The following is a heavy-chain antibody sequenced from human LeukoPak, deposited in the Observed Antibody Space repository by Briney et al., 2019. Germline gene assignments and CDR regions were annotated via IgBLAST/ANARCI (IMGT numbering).Heavy chain of an antibody. J-gene: IGHJ6*02. CDR3: AKDMGVGGVWFGEVGYGMDV. CDR2: ISWNSGSI. CDR1: GFTFDDYA. D-gene: IGHD3-10*01. V-gene: IGHV3-9*01. Sequence: GGSLRLSCAASGFTFDDYAMHWVRQAPGKGLEWVSGISWNSGSIGYGDSVKGRFTISRDNAKNSLYLQMNSLRAEDTALYYCAKDMGVGGVWFGEVGYGMDVWGQGTTVTVSS.